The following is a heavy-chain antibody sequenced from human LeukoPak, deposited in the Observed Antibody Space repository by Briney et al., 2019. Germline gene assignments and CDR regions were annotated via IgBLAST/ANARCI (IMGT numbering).Heavy chain of an antibody. Sequence: GWSLRLTCACSVVTFISYARSGVRQAPWKGLEWVSASSGIGCSTYYAGSVNGRFTISIDNSKNELYLHVNSMRAEDTAVYYCAKDRGGSWYGAFDIWGQGTMVTVSS. D-gene: IGHD2-15*01. V-gene: IGHV3-23*01. J-gene: IGHJ3*02. CDR1: VVTFISYA. CDR3: AKDRGGSWYGAFDI. CDR2: SSGIGCST.